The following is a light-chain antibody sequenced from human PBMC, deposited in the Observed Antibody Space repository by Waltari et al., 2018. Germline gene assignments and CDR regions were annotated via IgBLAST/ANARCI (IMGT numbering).Light chain of an antibody. V-gene: IGKV1-5*03. Sequence: DIQMTQSPSTLSASVGDRVNITCRASQNVNSWLAWYHQRPGEAPKLLIYRVSSLASGVPSRFSGSGSGTEFSLTITSLQPDDLGTYYCQQYDNLRTFGQGTKLEI. CDR1: QNVNSW. J-gene: IGKJ2*01. CDR2: RVS. CDR3: QQYDNLRT.